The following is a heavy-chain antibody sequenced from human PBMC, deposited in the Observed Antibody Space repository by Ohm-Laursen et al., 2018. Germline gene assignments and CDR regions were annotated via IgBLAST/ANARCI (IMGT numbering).Heavy chain of an antibody. CDR1: GFTFSNYW. V-gene: IGHV3-74*01. CDR3: ARGKLYCGGDCFDY. Sequence: SLRLSCAAFGFTFSNYWMHWVRQAPGKGLVWVSRIITDGSITSYADSVKGRFAISRDNAKNTLFLQMSSLRAEDTAVYYCARGKLYCGGDCFDYWGQGTLVTVSS. D-gene: IGHD2-21*01. J-gene: IGHJ4*02. CDR2: IITDGSIT.